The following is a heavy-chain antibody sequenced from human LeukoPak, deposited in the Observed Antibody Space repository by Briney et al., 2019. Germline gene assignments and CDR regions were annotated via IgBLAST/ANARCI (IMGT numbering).Heavy chain of an antibody. J-gene: IGHJ4*02. D-gene: IGHD3-22*01. Sequence: KPSETLSLTCTVSGGSISSYYWSWIRQPPGKGLEWIGYIYYSGSTNYNPSLKSRVTISVDTSKNQFSLKLSSVTAEDTAVYYCLNYYDSRDYWGQGTLVTVSS. CDR1: GGSISSYY. CDR3: LNYYDSRDY. V-gene: IGHV4-59*01. CDR2: IYYSGST.